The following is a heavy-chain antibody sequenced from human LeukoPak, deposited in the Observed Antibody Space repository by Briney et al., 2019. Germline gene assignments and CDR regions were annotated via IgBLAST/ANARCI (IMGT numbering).Heavy chain of an antibody. V-gene: IGHV3-30*02. J-gene: IGHJ4*02. CDR1: GFTFSSYG. CDR2: IRYDGSIQ. CDR3: VGGDY. Sequence: GGSLRLSCATSGFTFSSYGMHWVRQAPGKGLEWVTFIRYDGSIQYYADSVKDRFTISRDNSKNSLYLQMNSLRAEDTAVYYCVGGDYWGQGTLVTVSS.